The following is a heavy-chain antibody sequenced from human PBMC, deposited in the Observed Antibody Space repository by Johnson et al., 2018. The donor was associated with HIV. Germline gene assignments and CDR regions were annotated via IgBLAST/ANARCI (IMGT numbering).Heavy chain of an antibody. D-gene: IGHD6-19*01. J-gene: IGHJ3*02. CDR1: GFTFSSYA. CDR2: ISGSGGST. Sequence: EVQLVESGGGVVQPGRSLRLSCAASGFTFSSYAMSWVRQAPGKGLEWVSAISGSGGSTYYADSVTGRFTISRDNAKNTLYLQMNSLRAEDTAVYYCARGKKQWLDEDAFDIWGQGTMVTVSS. CDR3: ARGKKQWLDEDAFDI. V-gene: IGHV3-23*04.